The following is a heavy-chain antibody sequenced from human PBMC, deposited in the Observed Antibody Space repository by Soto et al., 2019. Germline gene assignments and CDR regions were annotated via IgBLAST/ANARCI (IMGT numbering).Heavy chain of an antibody. J-gene: IGHJ6*02. Sequence: QVQLQESGPGLVKSSQTLSLTCTVSGGSISSDGNYWSWIRQHPGKGLEWIGYIYYSGSTYYNPSRKSRVTISVDTSKNQFSLKLNAVTAADTDVYYCARARMVRGIIYYYGMDVWGQGTTVTVSS. CDR1: GGSISSDGNY. CDR3: ARARMVRGIIYYYGMDV. CDR2: IYYSGST. V-gene: IGHV4-31*03. D-gene: IGHD3-10*01.